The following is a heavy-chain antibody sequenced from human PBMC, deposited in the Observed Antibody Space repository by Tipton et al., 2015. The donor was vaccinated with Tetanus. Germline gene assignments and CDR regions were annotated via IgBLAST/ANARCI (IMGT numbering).Heavy chain of an antibody. CDR3: AKVLEWYYYYYNGLDV. V-gene: IGHV3-23*01. CDR2: ISGSGSGT. CDR1: GFTFSTYA. J-gene: IGHJ6*02. Sequence: SLRLSCVASGFTFSTYAMSWVRQAPGKGLEWVSAISGSGSGTYYADSVKGRLTVSRDNSKNTLYLQMNGLRADDTAVYYCAKVLEWYYYYYNGLDVWGQGTMVTVSS. D-gene: IGHD3-3*01.